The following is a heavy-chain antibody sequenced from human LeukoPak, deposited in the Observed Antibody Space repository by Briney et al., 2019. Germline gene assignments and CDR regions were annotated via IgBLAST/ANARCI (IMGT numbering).Heavy chain of an antibody. D-gene: IGHD2-21*01. Sequence: PGGSLRLSCAASGFTFSSYAMSWVRQAPGKGLEWVSSICDSGGSTYYADSVKGRFTISRDNSKNTPYLQMNSLRAEDTAVYYCAKRAVVIERYFDYWGQGTLVTVSS. J-gene: IGHJ4*02. V-gene: IGHV3-23*01. CDR2: ICDSGGST. CDR1: GFTFSSYA. CDR3: AKRAVVIERYFDY.